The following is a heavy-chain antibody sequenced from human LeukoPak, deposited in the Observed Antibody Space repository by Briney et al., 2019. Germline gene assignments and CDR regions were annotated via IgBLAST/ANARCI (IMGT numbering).Heavy chain of an antibody. CDR3: ARAALTIPYDY. D-gene: IGHD2-2*02. V-gene: IGHV1-46*01. CDR1: GYTFTSYY. Sequence: GASVKVSCKASGYTFTSYYIHWVRQAPGQGLEWMGIINPSGGSTSYAQKFQGRLTMTRDTSTSTAYMELSSLRSDDTAVYYCARAALTIPYDYWGQGTLVTVSS. J-gene: IGHJ4*02. CDR2: INPSGGST.